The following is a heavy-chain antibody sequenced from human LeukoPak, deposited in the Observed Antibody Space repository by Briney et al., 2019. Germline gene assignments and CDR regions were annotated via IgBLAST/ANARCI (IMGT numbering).Heavy chain of an antibody. D-gene: IGHD3-22*01. Sequence: GASVKVSCKASGGTFSSYAIRWVRQAPGQGLEWMGRIIPILGIANYAQKFQGRVTITADKSTSTAYMELSSLRSEDTAVYYCVRDGYYYDSSGYGSIYFDYWDQGTLVTVSS. CDR2: IIPILGIA. CDR1: GGTFSSYA. J-gene: IGHJ4*02. V-gene: IGHV1-69*04. CDR3: VRDGYYYDSSGYGSIYFDY.